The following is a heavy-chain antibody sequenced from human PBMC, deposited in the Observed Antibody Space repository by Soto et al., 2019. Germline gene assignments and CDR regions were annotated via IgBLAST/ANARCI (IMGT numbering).Heavy chain of an antibody. CDR2: IYYSGST. Sequence: QVQLQESGPGLVKPSETLSLTCTVSVGSISSYYWSWIRQPPGKGLEWIGYIYYSGSTNYNPSLKSRVTISVDTSKSQFPLKLSSVTAADTAVYYCARGWGASPFDYWGQGTLVTVSS. CDR3: ARGWGASPFDY. V-gene: IGHV4-59*01. D-gene: IGHD1-26*01. CDR1: VGSISSYY. J-gene: IGHJ4*02.